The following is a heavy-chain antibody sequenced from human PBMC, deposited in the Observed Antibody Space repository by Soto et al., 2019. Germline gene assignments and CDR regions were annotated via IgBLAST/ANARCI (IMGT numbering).Heavy chain of an antibody. D-gene: IGHD3-3*01. CDR1: GLTFCDYY. V-gene: IGHV3-11*01. CDR3: ARDPGAAITIFGIESGAFDI. CDR2: ISSSGSTI. J-gene: IGHJ3*02. Sequence: PGGSPRLSCAASGLTFCDYYMSWIRQDPGKGLEWVSYISSSGSTIYYADSVKGRFTISRDNAKNSLYLQMNSLRAEDTAVYYCARDPGAAITIFGIESGAFDIWGQGTMVTVSS.